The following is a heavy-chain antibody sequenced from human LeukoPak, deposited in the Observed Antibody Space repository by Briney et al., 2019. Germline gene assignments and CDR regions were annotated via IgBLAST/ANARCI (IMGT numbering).Heavy chain of an antibody. D-gene: IGHD3-3*01. CDR3: ARDRGGAYDFWSGYYTGYFDY. Sequence: GGSLRLSCAASGFTFSSYNMNWVRQAPGKGLEWGSYISDSSTTIYYADSVKGRFTISSADAKNSLYLQMNSLRAEDTAVYYCARDRGGAYDFWSGYYTGYFDYWGQGTLVPVSS. CDR2: ISDSSTTI. CDR1: GFTFSSYN. J-gene: IGHJ4*02. V-gene: IGHV3-48*01.